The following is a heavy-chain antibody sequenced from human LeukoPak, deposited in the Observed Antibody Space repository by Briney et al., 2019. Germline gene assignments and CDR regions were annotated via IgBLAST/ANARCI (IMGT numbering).Heavy chain of an antibody. CDR2: FDPEDGET. Sequence: ASVKVSCKVSGYTLTELSMHWVRQAPGKGLEWMGGFDPEDGETIYAQKFQGRVTMTEDTSTDTAYMELSSLRSEDTAVYYCATATLPYDFWSGSNWFDPWGQGTLVTVSS. V-gene: IGHV1-24*01. D-gene: IGHD3-3*01. CDR1: GYTLTELS. J-gene: IGHJ5*02. CDR3: ATATLPYDFWSGSNWFDP.